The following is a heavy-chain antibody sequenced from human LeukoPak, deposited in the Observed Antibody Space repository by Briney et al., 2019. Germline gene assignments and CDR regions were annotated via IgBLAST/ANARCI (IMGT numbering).Heavy chain of an antibody. J-gene: IGHJ4*02. CDR1: GFSFSNYE. CDR2: ISSSSETI. CDR3: ARDTYSKTTDSDFDY. Sequence: GGSLRLSCAASGFSFSNYEMNWVRQAPGKGLEWVSYISSSSETIHYADSVKGRFTISRDNAKNSLYLQMNSLRAEDTAVYYCARDTYSKTTDSDFDYWGQGTLVTVSS. V-gene: IGHV3-48*03. D-gene: IGHD1-1*01.